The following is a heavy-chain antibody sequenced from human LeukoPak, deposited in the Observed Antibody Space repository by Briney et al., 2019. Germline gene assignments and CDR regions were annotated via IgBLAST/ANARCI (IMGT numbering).Heavy chain of an antibody. Sequence: SETLSLTCTVSGGSTSSYYWSWIRQPAGKGLECIGRFSTSGSTNYNPSLKSRVTMSVDTSKNQFSLRLSSVTAADTAVYYCARAMVRGVDTEYYFDYWGQGTLVTVSS. J-gene: IGHJ4*02. V-gene: IGHV4-4*07. CDR3: ARAMVRGVDTEYYFDY. CDR1: GGSTSSYY. D-gene: IGHD3-10*01. CDR2: FSTSGST.